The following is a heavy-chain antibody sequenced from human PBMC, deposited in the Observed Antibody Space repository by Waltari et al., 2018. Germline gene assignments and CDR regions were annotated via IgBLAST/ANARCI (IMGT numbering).Heavy chain of an antibody. CDR3: AGGFQYDGSGSLDC. J-gene: IGHJ4*02. CDR1: GYSFTSYD. CDR2: MTPIPGSP. D-gene: IGHD3-10*01. Sequence: QVQLVQPGAEVKKPGASVKVSCKADGYSFTSYDINWVRQATCQGLEWMGRMTPIPGSPGYAQKFQGRVTMSGNASFGSAYMELSSLTSEDTAVYYCAGGFQYDGSGSLDCWRQGTLVTVSS. V-gene: IGHV1-8*01.